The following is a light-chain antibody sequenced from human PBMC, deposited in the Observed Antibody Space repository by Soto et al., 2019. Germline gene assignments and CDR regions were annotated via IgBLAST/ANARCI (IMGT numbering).Light chain of an antibody. CDR1: QSVSSN. J-gene: IGKJ1*01. CDR3: QKYGDSQWK. Sequence: EIVMTQSPATLCVSPGEGATVSWRASQSVSSNLAWYQQKPGQAPRLLIYDAYSRATGIKDRFSGSGSGTDFTLTISRMEPEDFAVYYCQKYGDSQWKVGKGNKVDIK. CDR2: DAY. V-gene: IGKV3-20*01.